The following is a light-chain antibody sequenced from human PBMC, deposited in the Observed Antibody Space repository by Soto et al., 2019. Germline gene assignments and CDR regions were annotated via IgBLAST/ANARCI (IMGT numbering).Light chain of an antibody. CDR1: HSDVGSYNL. V-gene: IGLV2-23*01. CDR3: CSYAGSFSVS. Sequence: QSALTQPASVSGSPGQSITISCTGTHSDVGSYNLVSWYQQHPVKAPKLIIYEDSKRPSGVSNRFSGSKSGYTASLTISGLEAEDEADYYCCSYAGSFSVSFGGGTKVTVL. J-gene: IGLJ2*01. CDR2: EDS.